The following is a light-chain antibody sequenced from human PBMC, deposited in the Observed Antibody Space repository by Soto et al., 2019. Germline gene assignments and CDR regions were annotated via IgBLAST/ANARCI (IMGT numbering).Light chain of an antibody. CDR1: QSVSGW. J-gene: IGKJ1*01. CDR2: AAS. Sequence: DIQMTQSPSTLSASVVDTVTVTFRASQSVSGWLAWYQQKPGEAPKLLIYAASSLQSGVPSRFSGSGSGTDFTLTISSLQPEDFAVYYCQQYNNWPPWTFGQGTKVDI. V-gene: IGKV1-5*01. CDR3: QQYNNWPPWT.